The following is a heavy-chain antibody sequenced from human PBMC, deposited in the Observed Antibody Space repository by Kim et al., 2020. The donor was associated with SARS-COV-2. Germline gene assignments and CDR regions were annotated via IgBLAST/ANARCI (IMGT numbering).Heavy chain of an antibody. V-gene: IGHV1-24*01. D-gene: IGHD6-13*01. CDR1: GYTLTELS. Sequence: ASVKVSCKVSGYTLTELSMHWVRQAPGKGLEWMGGFDPEDGETIYAQKFQGRVTMTGDTSTDTAYMELSSLRSEDTAVYYCATDPLYSGSWYYFDYWGQGTLVTVSS. J-gene: IGHJ4*02. CDR2: FDPEDGET. CDR3: ATDPLYSGSWYYFDY.